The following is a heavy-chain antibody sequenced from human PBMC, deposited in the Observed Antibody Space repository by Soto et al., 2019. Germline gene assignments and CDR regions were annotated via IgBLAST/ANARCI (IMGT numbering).Heavy chain of an antibody. CDR2: IYSGGST. J-gene: IGHJ4*02. D-gene: IGHD6-6*01. CDR1: GFTVSSNY. Sequence: GGSLRLSCAASGFTVSSNYMSWVRQAPGKGLEWVSVIYSGGSTYYADSVKGRFTISRDNSKNTLYLQVNSLRAEDTAVYYCARGLAAHLTYFFFDYWGQGTLVTVSS. CDR3: ARGLAAHLTYFFFDY. V-gene: IGHV3-66*01.